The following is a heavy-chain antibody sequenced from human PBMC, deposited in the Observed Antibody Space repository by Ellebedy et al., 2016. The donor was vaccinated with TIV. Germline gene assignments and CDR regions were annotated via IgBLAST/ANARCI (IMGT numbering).Heavy chain of an antibody. V-gene: IGHV1-2*02. CDR2: INLKSGGA. CDR1: GYTFSDHY. J-gene: IGHJ4*02. Sequence: AASVKVSCKASGYTFSDHYIHWVRQAPGQGLEWMGWINLKSGGANYVQKFRGRVTLTRDTSVSTASMDVTNLRSDDTAVYFCARGGSGWYEMDHWGQGTLVIVSS. D-gene: IGHD6-19*01. CDR3: ARGGSGWYEMDH.